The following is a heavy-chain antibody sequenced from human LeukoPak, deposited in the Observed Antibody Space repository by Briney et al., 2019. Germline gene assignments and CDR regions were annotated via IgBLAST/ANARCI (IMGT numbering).Heavy chain of an antibody. J-gene: IGHJ5*02. CDR1: GYTFTGYY. CDR3: ARAWIQLWRGWFDP. Sequence: ASVKVSCKASGYTFTGYYMHWVRQAPGQGLEWMGWINPNSGGTNYAQKLQGRVTMTRDTSISTAYMELSRLRSDDTAVYYCARAWIQLWRGWFDPWGQGTLSPSPQ. D-gene: IGHD5-18*01. CDR2: INPNSGGT. V-gene: IGHV1-2*02.